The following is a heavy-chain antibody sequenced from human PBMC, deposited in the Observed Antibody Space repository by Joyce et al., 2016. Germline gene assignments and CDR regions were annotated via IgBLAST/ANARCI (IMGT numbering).Heavy chain of an antibody. J-gene: IGHJ3*02. CDR1: GGSFSAYY. Sequence: QVQLQQWGEGLLKPSETLSLTCAVYGGSFSAYYWSWVRQPPGKGLEWMGEINRSGGTTYNPALKSRITISIDTSKNQFSLKLNSVTAADTAVYYCARVRMGVAGYDAFDIWGQGTMVTVSS. CDR2: INRSGGT. V-gene: IGHV4-34*01. CDR3: ARVRMGVAGYDAFDI. D-gene: IGHD6-19*01.